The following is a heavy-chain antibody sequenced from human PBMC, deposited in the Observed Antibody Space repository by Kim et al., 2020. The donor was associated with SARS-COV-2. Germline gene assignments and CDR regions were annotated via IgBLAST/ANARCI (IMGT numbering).Heavy chain of an antibody. D-gene: IGHD2-15*01. CDR3: AREYILHGNWFDP. V-gene: IGHV1-3*01. Sequence: SQNFQGRVTITRDTSASTAYMELRSLRSEDTAVYYCAREYILHGNWFDPWGQGTLVTVSS. J-gene: IGHJ5*02.